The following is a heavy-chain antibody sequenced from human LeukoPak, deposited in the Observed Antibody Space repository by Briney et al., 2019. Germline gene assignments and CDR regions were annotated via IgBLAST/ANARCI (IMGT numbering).Heavy chain of an antibody. CDR2: IYHSGST. CDR3: ARDTYSSGWYKAFDI. V-gene: IGHV4-4*02. J-gene: IGHJ3*02. Sequence: ASETLSLTCAVSSGSISSSNWWSWVRQPPGKGLEWIGEIYHSGSTNYNPSLKSRVTISVDKSKNQFSLKLSSVTAADTAVYYCARDTYSSGWYKAFDIWGQGTMVTVSS. D-gene: IGHD6-19*01. CDR1: SGSISSSNW.